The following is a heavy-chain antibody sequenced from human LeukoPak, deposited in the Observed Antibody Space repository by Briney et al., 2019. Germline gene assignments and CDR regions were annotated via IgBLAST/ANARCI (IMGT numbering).Heavy chain of an antibody. Sequence: PGGSLRLSCAASGFTFSSYWMHWVRQAPGKGLVWVSRINSDGSSTSYADSVKGRFTISRDNSKNTLYLQMNSLRAEDTAVYYCAKVLDVVPAAIPFDYWGQGTLVTVSS. D-gene: IGHD2-2*01. V-gene: IGHV3-74*01. CDR3: AKVLDVVPAAIPFDY. CDR1: GFTFSSYW. J-gene: IGHJ4*02. CDR2: INSDGSST.